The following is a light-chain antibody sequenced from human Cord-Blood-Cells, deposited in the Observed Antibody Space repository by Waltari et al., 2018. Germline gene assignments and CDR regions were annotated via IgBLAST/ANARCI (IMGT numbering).Light chain of an antibody. V-gene: IGKV3-20*01. CDR1: QSVSSSY. CDR3: QQYGSSPYT. J-gene: IGKJ2*01. Sequence: DIVLTQSPGTLSLSPGDRATLPCRASQSVSSSYLAWYQQKPGQAPRLLIYGASSRATGIPDRFSGSGSGTDFTLTISRLEPEDFAVYYCQQYGSSPYTFGQGTKLEIK. CDR2: GAS.